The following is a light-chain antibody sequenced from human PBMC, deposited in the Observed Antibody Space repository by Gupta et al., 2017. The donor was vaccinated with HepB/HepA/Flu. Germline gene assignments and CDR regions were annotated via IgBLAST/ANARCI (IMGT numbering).Light chain of an antibody. V-gene: IGKV1-5*03. CDR2: KAS. CDR1: QSISTW. CDR3: QQYNNS. J-gene: IGKJ1*01. Sequence: TQMTQSPSTLSASVGDRVTITCRASQSISTWLAWYQQKSGKAPKLLIYKASNLQSGVPSRFSGSGSGTEFTRTINSLQPDDSATYYCQQYNNSFGQGTKVEIK.